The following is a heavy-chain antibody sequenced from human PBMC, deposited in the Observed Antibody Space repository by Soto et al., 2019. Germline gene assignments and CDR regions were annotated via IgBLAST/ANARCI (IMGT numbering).Heavy chain of an antibody. CDR1: GGTIRSSNYY. J-gene: IGHJ5*02. CDR3: SRRAPEGFDP. Sequence: QLQLQESGPGLVKPSETLSLTCTVSGGTIRSSNYYWAWIRQPPGKGLEWIGSIDYSGSTYYNPSLKSRVTISVDTSKNPFSLKLGSVTAADTALYYCSRRAPEGFDPWGQGTLVTVSS. V-gene: IGHV4-39*02. CDR2: IDYSGST.